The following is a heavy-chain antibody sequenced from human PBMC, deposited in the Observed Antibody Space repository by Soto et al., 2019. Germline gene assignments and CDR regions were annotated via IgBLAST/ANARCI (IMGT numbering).Heavy chain of an antibody. V-gene: IGHV1-2*04. J-gene: IGHJ4*02. CDR3: AREVRYFDYSLDY. CDR1: GYTFTGYY. D-gene: IGHD3-9*01. CDR2: INPNSGGT. Sequence: GASVKVSCKASGYTFTGYYMYWVRQAPGQGLEWMGWINPNSGGTNYAQKFQGWVTMTRDTSISTAYMELSRLRSDDTAVYYCAREVRYFDYSLDYWGQGTLVTVSS.